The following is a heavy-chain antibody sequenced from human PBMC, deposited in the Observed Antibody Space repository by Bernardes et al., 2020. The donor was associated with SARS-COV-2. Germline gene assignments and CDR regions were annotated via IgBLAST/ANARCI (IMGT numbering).Heavy chain of an antibody. D-gene: IGHD3-22*01. Sequence: SETLSLTCTVSGGSISSHYWSWIRQPPGKGLEWIGYIYNSGSTNYNPSLKRRVTISVVTSKNQFSLKLRSVTATDTAVYYCASTNPYYYDSSGYYLNYYGMDVWGQGTTVTVSS. CDR3: ASTNPYYYDSSGYYLNYYGMDV. CDR2: IYNSGST. CDR1: GGSISSHY. J-gene: IGHJ6*02. V-gene: IGHV4-59*11.